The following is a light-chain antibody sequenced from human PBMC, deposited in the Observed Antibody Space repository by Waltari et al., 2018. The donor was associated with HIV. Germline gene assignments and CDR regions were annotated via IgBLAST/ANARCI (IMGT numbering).Light chain of an antibody. V-gene: IGKV4-1*01. Sequence: DIVMTQSPSSLTLSLEARATIICKSSQTVLYSATTKNHLAWYQQKPGQPPKLLFYWASTRGSGVPDRFSGSGSGTDFTLTISSLQTEDVAVYFCQQYFTIPYTFGQGTKLQIK. CDR2: WAS. CDR1: QTVLYSATTKNH. J-gene: IGKJ2*01. CDR3: QQYFTIPYT.